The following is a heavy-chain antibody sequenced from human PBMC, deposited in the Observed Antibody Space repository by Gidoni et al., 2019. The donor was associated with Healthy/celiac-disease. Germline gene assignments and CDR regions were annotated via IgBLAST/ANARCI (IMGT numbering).Heavy chain of an antibody. CDR3: ARFRLVGATTFFFFSSFPPPDY. J-gene: IGHJ4*02. CDR1: GYTFTSYG. CDR2: ISAYNGNT. Sequence: QVQLVQSGAEVKKPGASVKVSCKASGYTFTSYGISWVRQAPGQGLEWMGWISAYNGNTNYAQKLQGRVTMTTDTSTRTAYMELRSLRSDDTAVYYCARFRLVGATTFFFFSSFPPPDYWGQGTLVTVSS. V-gene: IGHV1-18*01. D-gene: IGHD1-26*01.